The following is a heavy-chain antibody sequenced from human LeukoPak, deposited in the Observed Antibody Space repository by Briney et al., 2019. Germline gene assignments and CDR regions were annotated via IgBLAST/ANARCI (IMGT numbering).Heavy chain of an antibody. CDR1: GGSFSGYY. J-gene: IGHJ3*02. V-gene: IGHV4-34*01. D-gene: IGHD6-19*01. CDR3: ARDYSSGWSRDAFDI. Sequence: PSETLSLTCAVYGGSFSGYYWSWIRQPPGKGLEWIGEINHSGSTNYNPSLKSRVTISVDTSKNQFSLKLSSVTAADTAVYYCARDYSSGWSRDAFDIWGQGTMVTVSS. CDR2: INHSGST.